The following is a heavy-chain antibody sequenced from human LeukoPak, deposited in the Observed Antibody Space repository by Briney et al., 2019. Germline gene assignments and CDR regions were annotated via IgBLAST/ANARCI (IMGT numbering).Heavy chain of an antibody. Sequence: GASVKVSCKASGYTFTSYGISWVRQAPGQGLEWMGWISAYNGNTNYAQKLQGRVTMTTDTSTSTAYMELRSLRSDDTAVYYCARVLLSGWSPDAFDIWGQGTMVTVSS. J-gene: IGHJ3*02. V-gene: IGHV1-18*01. D-gene: IGHD6-19*01. CDR2: ISAYNGNT. CDR3: ARVLLSGWSPDAFDI. CDR1: GYTFTSYG.